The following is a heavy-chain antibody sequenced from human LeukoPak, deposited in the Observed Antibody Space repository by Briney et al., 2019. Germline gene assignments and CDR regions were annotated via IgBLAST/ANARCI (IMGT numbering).Heavy chain of an antibody. CDR1: GFSFSNAW. D-gene: IGHD3-10*01. Sequence: GGALRLSFAASGFSFSNAWMSWVRQAPARGLEWVGRIKSKTDGGTTDYAAPVKGRFTISRDDSKNTLDLQMNSLKTHDPAVYCCTTEGDYYGSVVKCDLWGQGTLVSVS. CDR3: TTEGDYYGSVVKCDL. CDR2: IKSKTDGGTT. V-gene: IGHV3-15*01. J-gene: IGHJ4*02.